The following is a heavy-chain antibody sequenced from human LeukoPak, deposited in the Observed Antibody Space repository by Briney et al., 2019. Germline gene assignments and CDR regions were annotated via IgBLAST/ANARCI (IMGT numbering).Heavy chain of an antibody. V-gene: IGHV1-2*02. Sequence: ASVKVSCKASGYTFTGYYMHWVRQAPGQGLEWMGWINPNSGGTNYAQKFQGRVTMTRDTSISTAYMELSRLRSDDTAVYYCARVRYNWNDRLYYFDYWGQGTLVTVSS. CDR2: INPNSGGT. D-gene: IGHD1-1*01. J-gene: IGHJ4*02. CDR1: GYTFTGYY. CDR3: ARVRYNWNDRLYYFDY.